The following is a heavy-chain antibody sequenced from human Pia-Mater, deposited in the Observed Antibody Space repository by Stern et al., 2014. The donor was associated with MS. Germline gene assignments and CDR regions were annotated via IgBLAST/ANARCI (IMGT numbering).Heavy chain of an antibody. D-gene: IGHD3-10*01. J-gene: IGHJ4*02. Sequence: QMQLVESGAEVKKPGSSVKVSCKASGGTFSSYEITWGRQAPRQGLEWMGGIIPTFDTPTYAQKFQDRVTISADESTNTAYLELNGLKSDDTAIYFCARAYTYYSNSAGYWGQGTLVTVSS. V-gene: IGHV1-69*01. CDR1: GGTFSSYE. CDR3: ARAYTYYSNSAGY. CDR2: IIPTFDTP.